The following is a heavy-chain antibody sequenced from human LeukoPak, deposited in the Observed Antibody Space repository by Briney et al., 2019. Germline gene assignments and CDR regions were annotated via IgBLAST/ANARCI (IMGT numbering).Heavy chain of an antibody. V-gene: IGHV1-24*01. CDR2: FDPEDGET. J-gene: IGHJ4*02. CDR1: GYTLTELS. Sequence: ASVKVSCKVSGYTLTELSMHWVRQAPGKGLEWMGGFDPEDGETIYAQKFQGRVTMTEDTSTDTAYMELRSLRSDDTAVYYCAKTYLTEVVFDYWGQGTLVTVSS. D-gene: IGHD1-20*01. CDR3: AKTYLTEVVFDY.